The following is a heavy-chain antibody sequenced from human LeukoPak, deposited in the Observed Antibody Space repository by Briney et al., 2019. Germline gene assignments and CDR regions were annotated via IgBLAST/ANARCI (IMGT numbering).Heavy chain of an antibody. J-gene: IGHJ4*02. D-gene: IGHD3-10*01. CDR2: IYTSGST. CDR1: GGSISSGSYY. CDR3: ARDLDGSEN. Sequence: SQTLSLTCTVSGGSISSGSYYWSWIRQPAGKGLEWIGRIYTSGSTNYNPSLKSRVTISVDTSTNQFSLKLSSVTAADTAVYYCARDLDGSENWGQGTLVTVSS. V-gene: IGHV4-61*02.